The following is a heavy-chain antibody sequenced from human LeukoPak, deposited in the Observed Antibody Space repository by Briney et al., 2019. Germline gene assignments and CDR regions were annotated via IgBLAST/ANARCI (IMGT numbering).Heavy chain of an antibody. J-gene: IGHJ4*02. Sequence: SGGSLRPSCAASGFTVSSNYMSWVRQAPGKGLEWVSVIYSGGSTYYADSVKGRFTIPRDNAKNSLYLQMNSLRAEDTAVYYCARDSSGWHSLDYWGQGTLVTVSS. CDR1: GFTVSSNY. CDR2: IYSGGST. D-gene: IGHD6-19*01. CDR3: ARDSSGWHSLDY. V-gene: IGHV3-66*01.